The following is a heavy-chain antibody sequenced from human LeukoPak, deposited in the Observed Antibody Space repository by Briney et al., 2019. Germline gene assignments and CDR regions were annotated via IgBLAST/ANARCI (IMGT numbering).Heavy chain of an antibody. Sequence: GGSLRLSCAASGFTFSSYWMSWVRQAPGKGLEWVANIKQDGSEKYYVDSVKGRFTISRDNAKNSLYLQMNSLRAEDTAVYYCARVVFCSGGSCSPSFDYWGQGTLVTVSS. CDR1: GFTFSSYW. D-gene: IGHD2-15*01. V-gene: IGHV3-7*01. CDR2: IKQDGSEK. CDR3: ARVVFCSGGSCSPSFDY. J-gene: IGHJ4*02.